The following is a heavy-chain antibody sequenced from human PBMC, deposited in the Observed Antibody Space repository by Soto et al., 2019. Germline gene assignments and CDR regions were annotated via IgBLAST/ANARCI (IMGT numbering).Heavy chain of an antibody. CDR2: ISGYNGNT. Sequence: QVQLVQSGAEVKKPGASVKVSCKASGYTFTSYGVSWVRQAPGQGLEWMGWISGYNGNTNYAQKLQGRVTMTTDTSTSTAYMELRSLRSDDTAVYYCARPGKYYYGSGSPYYYGMDVWGQGITVTVS. J-gene: IGHJ6*02. CDR1: GYTFTSYG. D-gene: IGHD3-10*01. CDR3: ARPGKYYYGSGSPYYYGMDV. V-gene: IGHV1-18*04.